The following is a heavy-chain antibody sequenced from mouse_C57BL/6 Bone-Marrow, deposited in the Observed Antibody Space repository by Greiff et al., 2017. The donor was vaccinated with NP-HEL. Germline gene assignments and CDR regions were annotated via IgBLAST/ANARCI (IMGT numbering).Heavy chain of an antibody. Sequence: EVKVVESGGGLVKPGGYLKLSCAASGFTFRDYGMHWVRQAPEKGLEWVAYISSGSSTIYYADTVKGRFTISRDNAKNTLFLQMTSLRSEDTAMYYCARGGYYGSSSWFAYWGQGTLVTVSA. CDR3: ARGGYYGSSSWFAY. D-gene: IGHD1-1*01. CDR1: GFTFRDYG. V-gene: IGHV5-17*01. CDR2: ISSGSSTI. J-gene: IGHJ3*01.